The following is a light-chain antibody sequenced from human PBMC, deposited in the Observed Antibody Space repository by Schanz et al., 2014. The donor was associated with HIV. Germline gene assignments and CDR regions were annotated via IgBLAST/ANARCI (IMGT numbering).Light chain of an antibody. CDR1: QSVGSM. V-gene: IGKV3-11*01. CDR3: QQGGSWPLT. CDR2: GAS. Sequence: IVLTQSPGTLSVSPGDTVTLSCRASQSVGSMLDWFQQKPGQSPRLLIYGASKRATGIPPRFSGSGSGTDFTLTINSLEPEDFALYYCQQGGSWPLTFGGGTTVEIK. J-gene: IGKJ4*01.